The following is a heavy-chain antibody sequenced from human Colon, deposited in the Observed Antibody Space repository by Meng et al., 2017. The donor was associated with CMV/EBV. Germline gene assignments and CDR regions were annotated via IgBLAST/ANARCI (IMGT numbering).Heavy chain of an antibody. J-gene: IGHJ4*02. V-gene: IGHV1-2*02. CDR3: ARWYCSSTSCSAYFDY. CDR1: GYTFSDHY. D-gene: IGHD2-2*01. CDR2: INPDSGGT. Sequence: ASVKVSCKTSGYTFSDHYVHWVRQAPGRGPEWMGWINPDSGGTDYAWKFQGRVTMTRDMSISTAYMELSSLRSDDTAVYYCARWYCSSTSCSAYFDYWGQGTLVTVSS.